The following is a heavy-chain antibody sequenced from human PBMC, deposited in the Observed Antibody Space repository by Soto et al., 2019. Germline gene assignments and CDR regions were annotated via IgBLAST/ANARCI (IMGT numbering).Heavy chain of an antibody. CDR3: ARTYVPGIAGFDP. J-gene: IGHJ5*02. CDR2: MSGDGKTI. CDR1: GFTFSNYF. Sequence: PGGSLRLCCAASGFTFSNYFMHWVRQVPGEGLVWVSRMSGDGKTISYADSVEGRFTISRDNAKNTLYLQMNSLRVEDTAVYYCARTYVPGIAGFDPWGQGTLVTVSS. D-gene: IGHD1-1*01. V-gene: IGHV3-74*01.